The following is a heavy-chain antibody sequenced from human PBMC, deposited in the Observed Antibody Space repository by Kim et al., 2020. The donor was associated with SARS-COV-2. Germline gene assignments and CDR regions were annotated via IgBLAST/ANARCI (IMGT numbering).Heavy chain of an antibody. V-gene: IGHV3-74*01. CDR3: VRRQFTSGWYYFDY. D-gene: IGHD6-19*01. J-gene: IGHJ4*02. CDR1: GFTFSSHW. CDR2: INSDGTTT. Sequence: GGSLRLSCAASGFTFSSHWMHWVRQAPGKGLVWVSRINSDGTTTSYGDSVKGRFTISRDNAQNTLYLQMNSLRAEDTAVYYCVRRQFTSGWYYFDYWGQG.